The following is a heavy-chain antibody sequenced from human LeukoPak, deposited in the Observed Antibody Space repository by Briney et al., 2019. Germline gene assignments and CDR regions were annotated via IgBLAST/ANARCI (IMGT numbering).Heavy chain of an antibody. CDR3: ARDLSDSGGYSLYYFDY. J-gene: IGHJ4*02. CDR1: GYTFTGYY. V-gene: IGHV1-2*02. CDR2: INPNSGGT. D-gene: IGHD3-22*01. Sequence: ASVKVSCKASGYTFTGYYLHWVRQAPGQGLEWMGWINPNSGGTNYAQNFQGRVTMTGNTSISTAYIELSRLRSDDTAVYYCARDLSDSGGYSLYYFDYWGQGTLVTVSS.